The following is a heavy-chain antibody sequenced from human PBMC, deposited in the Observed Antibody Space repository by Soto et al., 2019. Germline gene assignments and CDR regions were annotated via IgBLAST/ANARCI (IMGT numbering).Heavy chain of an antibody. Sequence: GGSLRLSCAASGFTFSSYWMSWVRQAPGKGLEWVANIKQDGSEKYYVDSVKGRFTISRDNAKNSLYLQMNSLRAEDTAVYYCARAKPAAVDDAFDIWGQGTMVTVSS. CDR1: GFTFSSYW. CDR2: IKQDGSEK. D-gene: IGHD2-2*01. J-gene: IGHJ3*02. V-gene: IGHV3-7*01. CDR3: ARAKPAAVDDAFDI.